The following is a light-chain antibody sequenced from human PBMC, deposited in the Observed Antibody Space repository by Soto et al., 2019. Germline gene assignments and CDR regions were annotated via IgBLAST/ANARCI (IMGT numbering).Light chain of an antibody. CDR3: QQFSNWPYT. CDR1: QSVSSN. V-gene: IGKV3-15*01. CDR2: GAS. Sequence: EIXMTQSPATLSVSPGERATLSCRASQSVSSNLAWYQQKPGQAPRLLIYGASTRATGFPARFSGSGSGTEFTLTISSLQSEDFAVYYCQQFSNWPYTFGQGTKLEIK. J-gene: IGKJ2*01.